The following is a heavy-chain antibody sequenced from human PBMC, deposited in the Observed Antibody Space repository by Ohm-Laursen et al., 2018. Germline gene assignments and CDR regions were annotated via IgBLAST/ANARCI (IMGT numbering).Heavy chain of an antibody. Sequence: SLRLSCSASGFTFSSYGMHWVRQAPGKGLEWVSGISGSGGNTYYTDSVKGRFTISRDNSKNTVSLQMNSLRAEDTAVYYCAREEQYWGQGTLVTVSS. D-gene: IGHD1-26*01. J-gene: IGHJ4*02. CDR3: AREEQY. V-gene: IGHV3-23*01. CDR1: GFTFSSYG. CDR2: ISGSGGNT.